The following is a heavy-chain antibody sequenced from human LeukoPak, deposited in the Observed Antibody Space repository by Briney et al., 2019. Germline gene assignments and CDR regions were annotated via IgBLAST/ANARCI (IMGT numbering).Heavy chain of an antibody. J-gene: IGHJ4*02. D-gene: IGHD3-10*01. Sequence: SETLSLTCAVYGGSFSGYYWSWIRQPPGKGLEWIGEINHSGSTKYNPSPKSRVTISADTSKNQFSFKLSSINSAYTAVYYFTSAWGRFGHSHFVYWGQGTLVTVSS. V-gene: IGHV4-34*01. CDR1: GGSFSGYY. CDR3: TSAWGRFGHSHFVY. CDR2: INHSGST.